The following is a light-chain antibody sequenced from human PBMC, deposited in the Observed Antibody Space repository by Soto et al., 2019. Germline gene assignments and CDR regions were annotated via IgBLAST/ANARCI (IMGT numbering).Light chain of an antibody. CDR3: CSYAGSRTHVL. V-gene: IGLV2-23*02. Sequence: QSALTQPASVSGSPGQSITISCTGTSSDVGGYNLVSWYQQHPGKAPKVLIYEVSERPSGVSNRFSGSKSGNTASLTISGLQAEDEAEYYCCSYAGSRTHVLFGGGTKLTVL. CDR2: EVS. J-gene: IGLJ2*01. CDR1: SSDVGGYNL.